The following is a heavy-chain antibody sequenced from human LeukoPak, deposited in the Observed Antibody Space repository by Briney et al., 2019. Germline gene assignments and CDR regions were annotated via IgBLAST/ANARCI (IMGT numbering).Heavy chain of an antibody. Sequence: ASVRVSCKASGYTFTSYGISWVRQAPGQGLEWMGWISAYNGNTNYAQKLQGRVTMTADTSTSTTYMELRSLRSDDTAVYYCALIPYCTTATCYYFDFWGQGTLVTVSS. CDR3: ALIPYCTTATCYYFDF. J-gene: IGHJ4*02. D-gene: IGHD2-2*01. CDR1: GYTFTSYG. V-gene: IGHV1-18*01. CDR2: ISAYNGNT.